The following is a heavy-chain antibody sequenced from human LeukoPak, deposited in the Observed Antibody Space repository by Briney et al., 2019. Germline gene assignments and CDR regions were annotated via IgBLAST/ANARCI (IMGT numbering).Heavy chain of an antibody. CDR1: GFTFSSYA. D-gene: IGHD2-21*01. V-gene: IGHV3-23*01. Sequence: GGSLRLSCAGSGFTFSSYAMSWVRQAPGKGLEWVSAISGSGGSTYYADSVQGRFTISRDNSKNTQYLQMNSLRPEDTAVYYCARAQFVDGPQDVWGKGTTVTVSS. CDR2: ISGSGGST. CDR3: ARAQFVDGPQDV. J-gene: IGHJ6*04.